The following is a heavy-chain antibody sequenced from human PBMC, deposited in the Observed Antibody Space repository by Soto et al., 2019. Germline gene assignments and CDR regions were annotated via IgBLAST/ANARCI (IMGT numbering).Heavy chain of an antibody. Sequence: VQLLESGGVLVQPGGSLRLSCVASGFSFSNYAMSWVRQAPGKGLEWVSAINGRGNDTYYAGSVKGRFTISRDNSKNTLYLQLSSLRDEDTALYYCAKGGEYIRSWGLGTLVTVSS. D-gene: IGHD3-16*01. CDR3: AKGGEYIRS. CDR1: GFSFSNYA. V-gene: IGHV3-23*01. CDR2: INGRGNDT. J-gene: IGHJ4*02.